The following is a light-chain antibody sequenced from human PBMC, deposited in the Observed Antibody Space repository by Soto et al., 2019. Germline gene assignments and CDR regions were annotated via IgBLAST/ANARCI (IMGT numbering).Light chain of an antibody. CDR3: QQYNTYAT. CDR1: QTISNW. CDR2: DAS. J-gene: IGKJ5*01. V-gene: IGKV1-5*01. Sequence: DVQMTQSPSTLSGSVGDIVTITFRASQTISNWLAWYQQKPGKAPTLLIYDASTLKTGVPSRFSGSGPGSEFNFTITGLQPDDFATYFCQQYNTYATFGQGTRLEIK.